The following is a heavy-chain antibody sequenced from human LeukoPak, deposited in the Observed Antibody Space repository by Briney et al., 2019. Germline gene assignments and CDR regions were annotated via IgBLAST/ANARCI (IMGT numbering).Heavy chain of an antibody. CDR1: GGPISSYY. D-gene: IGHD2-2*01. J-gene: IGHJ5*02. CDR2: IYTSGST. Sequence: SETLSLTCTLCGGPISSYYWSWIRQPRGKGLEGIGYIYTSGSTNYNPSLKSRVTISVDTSKNQFSLKLSSVTAADTAVYYCARRREYCSSTSCPAYWFDPWGQGTLVTVSS. CDR3: ARRREYCSSTSCPAYWFDP. V-gene: IGHV4-4*09.